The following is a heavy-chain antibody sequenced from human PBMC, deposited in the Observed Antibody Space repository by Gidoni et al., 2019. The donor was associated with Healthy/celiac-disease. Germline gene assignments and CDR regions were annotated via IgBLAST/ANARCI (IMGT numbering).Heavy chain of an antibody. CDR1: GGSISSYY. D-gene: IGHD6-6*01. CDR3: ARCIAAPDNYYYYYMDV. CDR2: IYYSGST. V-gene: IGHV4-59*01. J-gene: IGHJ6*03. Sequence: QVQLQESGPGLVKPSETLSLTCTVSGGSISSYYWSWIRQPPGKGLEWIGYIYYSGSTNYNPSLKSRVTISVDTSKNQFSLKLSSVTAADTAVYYCARCIAAPDNYYYYYMDVWGKGTTVTVSS.